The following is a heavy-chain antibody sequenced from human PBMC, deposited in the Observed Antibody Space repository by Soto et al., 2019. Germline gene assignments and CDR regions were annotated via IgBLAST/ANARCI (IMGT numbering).Heavy chain of an antibody. V-gene: IGHV3-21*01. CDR1: GFSFSNSI. J-gene: IGHJ3*02. D-gene: IGHD6-13*01. Sequence: EVQLVESGGGLVKPGGSLRLSCAASGFSFSNSIINWVRQAPGQGLEWVSSISGSSDCLYYADSVKGRFTIPRDTATNALYLQMSSLRAEDTAVYYCATSTWYAFDIWGQGTMVTVSS. CDR3: ATSTWYAFDI. CDR2: ISGSSDCL.